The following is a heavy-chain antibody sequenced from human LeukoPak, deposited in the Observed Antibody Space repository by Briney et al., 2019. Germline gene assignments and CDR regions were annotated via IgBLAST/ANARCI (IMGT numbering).Heavy chain of an antibody. CDR2: IKQDGSEK. CDR1: GFTFSSYW. Sequence: QPGGSLRLSCAASGFTFSSYWMSWVRQAPGKGLEWVANIKQDGSEKYYVDSVKGRFTISRDNAKNSLYLQMNSLRAEDTAVYYCARVSGYAYYYYYYYMDVWGKGTTVTVSS. D-gene: IGHD5-12*01. V-gene: IGHV3-7*01. CDR3: ARVSGYAYYYYYYYMDV. J-gene: IGHJ6*03.